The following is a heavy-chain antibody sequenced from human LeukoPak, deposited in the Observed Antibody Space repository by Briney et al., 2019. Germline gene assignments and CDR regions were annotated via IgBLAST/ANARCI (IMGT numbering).Heavy chain of an antibody. V-gene: IGHV4-59*12. D-gene: IGHD2-8*02. J-gene: IGHJ3*02. CDR2: VYYSGTT. Sequence: SESLSLTCTVSGGSISPFYWSWIRQPPGRGLEGIGYVYYSGTTNYNSSLKSRVTISVDTSKNQFSLTLNSVTAADTPGCYCASHSSPKGGVFDIWGQGTKVTVSS. CDR3: ASHSSPKGGVFDI. CDR1: GGSISPFY.